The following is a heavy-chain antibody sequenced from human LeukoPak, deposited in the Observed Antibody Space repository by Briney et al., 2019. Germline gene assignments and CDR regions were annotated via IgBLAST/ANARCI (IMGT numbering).Heavy chain of an antibody. J-gene: IGHJ3*02. V-gene: IGHV1-2*02. Sequence: ASVKVSCKASGYTFTGYYMHWVRQAPGQGLEWMGWINPNSGGTNYAQKFQGRVTMTRDTSISTAYMELSRLRSDDTAVYHCAREPGIAVAAGAFDIWGQGTMVTVSS. CDR1: GYTFTGYY. D-gene: IGHD6-19*01. CDR3: AREPGIAVAAGAFDI. CDR2: INPNSGGT.